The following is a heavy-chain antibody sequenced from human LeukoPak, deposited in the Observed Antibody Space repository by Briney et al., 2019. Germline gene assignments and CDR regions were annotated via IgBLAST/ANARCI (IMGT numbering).Heavy chain of an antibody. V-gene: IGHV3-30*18. CDR3: AKDRGEYSYGRLVYYYYGMDV. CDR2: ISYDGSNK. J-gene: IGHJ6*02. Sequence: PGGSLRLSCAASGFTFSSYGMHWVRQAPGKGLEWVAVISYDGSNKYYADSVKGRFTISRDNSKNTLYLQMNSLRAEDTAVYYCAKDRGEYSYGRLVYYYYGMDVWGQGTTVTVSS. D-gene: IGHD5-18*01. CDR1: GFTFSSYG.